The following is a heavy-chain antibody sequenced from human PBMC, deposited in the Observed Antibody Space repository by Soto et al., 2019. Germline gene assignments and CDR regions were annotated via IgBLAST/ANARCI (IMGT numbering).Heavy chain of an antibody. CDR2: ITSSSSSK. J-gene: IGHJ4*02. V-gene: IGHV3-21*06. D-gene: IGHD5-12*01. CDR1: GFTFSKYR. CDR3: AREGYPFDY. Sequence: GGSLRLSCAASGFTFSKYRMNWVRQAPGKGLEWVSYITSSSSSKFYADSVKDRFTISRDNAKSLLYLQMNSLRDEDTAVYYCAREGYPFDYWGQGTLVTVSS.